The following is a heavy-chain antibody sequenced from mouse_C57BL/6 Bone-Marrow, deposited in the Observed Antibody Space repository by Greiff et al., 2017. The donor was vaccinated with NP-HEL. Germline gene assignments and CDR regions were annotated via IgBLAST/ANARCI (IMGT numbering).Heavy chain of an antibody. V-gene: IGHV1-19*01. D-gene: IGHD2-3*01. CDR1: GYTFTDYY. CDR3: ARSGGYYEFAY. J-gene: IGHJ3*01. Sequence: VQLKQSGPVLVKPGASVKMSCTASGYTFTDYYMNWVKQSHGKSLEWIGVINPYNGGTSYNQKFKGKATLTVDKSSSTAYMELNSLTSEDSAVYYCARSGGYYEFAYWGQGTLVTVSA. CDR2: INPYNGGT.